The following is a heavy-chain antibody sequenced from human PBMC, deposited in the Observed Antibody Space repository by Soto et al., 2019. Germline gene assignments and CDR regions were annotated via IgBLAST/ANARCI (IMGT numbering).Heavy chain of an antibody. CDR1: GGSICSYY. CDR3: ARRANYYYYYYTDV. Sequence: NPSETPSLTCTVCGGSICSYYWSWIRQHPGKGLEWIGYIYYSGSTNYNPSLKSRVTISVDTSKNQFSLKLSSVTAADTAVYYCARRANYYYYYYTDVWGKGTTVTVSS. CDR2: IYYSGST. J-gene: IGHJ6*03. V-gene: IGHV4-59*01.